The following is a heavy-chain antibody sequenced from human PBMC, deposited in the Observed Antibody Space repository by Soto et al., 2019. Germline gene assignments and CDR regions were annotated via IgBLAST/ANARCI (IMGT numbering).Heavy chain of an antibody. CDR1: GFTFSSYW. V-gene: IGHV3-7*04. Sequence: PGGSLRLSCAASGFTFSSYWMSWVRQAPGKGLEWVANIKQDGSEKYYVDSVKGRFTISRDNAKNSLYLQMNSLRAEDTAVYYCARALVVVVADLLDYWGQGTLVTVSS. J-gene: IGHJ4*02. D-gene: IGHD2-15*01. CDR3: ARALVVVVADLLDY. CDR2: IKQDGSEK.